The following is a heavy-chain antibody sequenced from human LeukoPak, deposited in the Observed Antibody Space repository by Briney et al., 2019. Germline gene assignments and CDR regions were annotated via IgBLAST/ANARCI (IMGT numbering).Heavy chain of an antibody. CDR1: GFTFSSYS. V-gene: IGHV3-21*01. D-gene: IGHD3-3*01. Sequence: GGSLRLSCAASGFTFSSYSMNWVRQAPGKGLEWVSSISSSSSYIYYADSVKGRFTISRDNAKNSLYLQMNSLRAEDTAVYYCARAMPGDSYDFWSGNDYWGQGTLVTVSS. CDR2: ISSSSSYI. J-gene: IGHJ4*02. CDR3: ARAMPGDSYDFWSGNDY.